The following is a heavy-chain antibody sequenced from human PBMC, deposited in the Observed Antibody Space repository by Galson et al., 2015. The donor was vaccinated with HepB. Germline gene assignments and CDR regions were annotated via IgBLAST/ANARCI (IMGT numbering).Heavy chain of an antibody. CDR3: ATPISPGGDRGWFDP. CDR2: IIPIFGTA. D-gene: IGHD2-21*02. Sequence: SVKVSCKASGGTFSSYAISWVRQAPGQGLEWMGGIIPIFGTANYAQKFQGRVTITADESTSTAYMELSSLRSEDTAVYYCATPISPGGDRGWFDPWGQGTLVTVSS. CDR1: GGTFSSYA. J-gene: IGHJ5*02. V-gene: IGHV1-69*13.